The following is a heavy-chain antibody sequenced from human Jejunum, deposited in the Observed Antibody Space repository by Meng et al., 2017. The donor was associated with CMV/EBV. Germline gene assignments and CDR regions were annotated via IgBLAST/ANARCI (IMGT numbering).Heavy chain of an antibody. CDR3: ARDSVRSPGGY. J-gene: IGHJ4*02. V-gene: IGHV1-2*02. D-gene: IGHD3-3*01. CDR2: INPNSGDT. Sequence: KTSGYTFPDYYMHWVRQAPGQGLEWVGWINPNSGDTNYAQKFQGRVTMTRDTSISTAYMELSRLRSDDTAMYYCARDSVRSPGGYWGQGTLVTVSS. CDR1: GYTFPDYY.